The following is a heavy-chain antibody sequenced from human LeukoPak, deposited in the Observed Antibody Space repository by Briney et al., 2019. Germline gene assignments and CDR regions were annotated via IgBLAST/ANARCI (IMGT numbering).Heavy chain of an antibody. D-gene: IGHD6-13*01. CDR3: ARGPSSSWYNYYMDV. CDR1: GFTFSSYS. Sequence: GGSLRLSCAASGFTFSSYSMHWVRQAPGKGLEWVSSISTSSSYIYYADSVKGRFTISRDNAKNSLYLQMTSLRAEDTAVYFCARGPSSSWYNYYMDVWGKGTTVTISS. CDR2: ISTSSSYI. J-gene: IGHJ6*03. V-gene: IGHV3-21*01.